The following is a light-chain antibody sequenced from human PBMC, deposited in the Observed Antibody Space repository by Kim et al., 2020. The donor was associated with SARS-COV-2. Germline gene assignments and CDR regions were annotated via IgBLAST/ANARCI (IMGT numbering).Light chain of an antibody. CDR2: GAS. CDR3: QHYGTSLWT. CDR1: QRVSANC. J-gene: IGKJ1*01. Sequence: GGRAARACRARQRVSANCVVWYQQKPGQAPRLVIFGASSRATGIPDRFSGSGSGTDFTLTISRLQPEDFAVYYCQHYGTSLWTFGPGTKVDIK. V-gene: IGKV3-20*01.